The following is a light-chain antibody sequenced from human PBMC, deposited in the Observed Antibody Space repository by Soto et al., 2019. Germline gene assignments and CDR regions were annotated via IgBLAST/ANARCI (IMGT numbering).Light chain of an antibody. CDR3: QQYNLWPPWT. Sequence: EIVMTQSPATLSVSPGERVTLSCRASQNVRSNLAWYQQQPGQAPRLLIYGASTRATGIPARFSGSGSGTEFTLTISSLQSEDFAVYYCQQYNLWPPWTFGQGTKVEI. V-gene: IGKV3-15*01. J-gene: IGKJ1*01. CDR1: QNVRSN. CDR2: GAS.